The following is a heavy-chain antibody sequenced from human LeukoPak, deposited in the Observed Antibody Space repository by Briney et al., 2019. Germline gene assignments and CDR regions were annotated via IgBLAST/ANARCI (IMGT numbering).Heavy chain of an antibody. CDR1: GFSLSNYW. V-gene: IGHV3-7*01. CDR2: INQDGSDK. CDR3: AWYGVTHGLDV. J-gene: IGHJ6*02. Sequence: GGSLRLSCAASGFSLSNYWMSWVRQAPGKGLEWVANINQDGSDKYYVDSVMGRFTISKDNAKNSVYLQMNSLRPEDTAIYYCAWYGVTHGLDVWGQGTTVTVSS. D-gene: IGHD3-10*01.